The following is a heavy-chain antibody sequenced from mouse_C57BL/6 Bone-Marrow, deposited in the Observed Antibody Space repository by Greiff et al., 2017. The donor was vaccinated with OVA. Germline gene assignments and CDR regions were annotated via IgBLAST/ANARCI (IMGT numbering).Heavy chain of an antibody. D-gene: IGHD1-1*01. CDR2: IDPETGGT. CDR1: GYTFTDYE. V-gene: IGHV1-15*01. J-gene: IGHJ2*01. CDR3: KVTTVVANFDY. Sequence: QVQLKQSGAELVRPGASVTLSCKASGYTFTDYEMHWVKQTPVHGLEWIGAIDPETGGTAYNQKFKGKAILTADKSSSTAYMELRSLTSEDSAVYYCKVTTVVANFDYWGQGTTLTVSS.